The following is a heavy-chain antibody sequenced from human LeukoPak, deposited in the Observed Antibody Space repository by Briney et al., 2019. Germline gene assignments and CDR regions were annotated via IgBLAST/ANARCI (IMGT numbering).Heavy chain of an antibody. Sequence: SVKVSCKASGGTFSRHAISWVRQAPGQGLDWMGGVIPMFGTANYAQKFQGRVTITADESTSTVYMELSSLRSEDTAVYYCARDLESYRNLNPSYGYFDHWGQGTLVTVSS. CDR3: ARDLESYRNLNPSYGYFDH. CDR2: VIPMFGTA. J-gene: IGHJ4*02. V-gene: IGHV1-69*13. CDR1: GGTFSRHA. D-gene: IGHD5-18*01.